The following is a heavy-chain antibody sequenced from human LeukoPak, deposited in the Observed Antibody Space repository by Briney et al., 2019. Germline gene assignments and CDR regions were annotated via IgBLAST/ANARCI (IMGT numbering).Heavy chain of an antibody. D-gene: IGHD5-24*01. J-gene: IGHJ4*02. CDR2: IYNSGST. CDR1: GGSISINY. CDR3: ATLRDGYEFDY. Sequence: SETLSLTCTVSGGSISINYWSWIRQPPEKGLEWIGYIYNSGSTNYNPSLKSRVTISVDTSENQFSLWLSSVTAADTAVYYCATLRDGYEFDYWGQGTLVTVSS. V-gene: IGHV4-59*01.